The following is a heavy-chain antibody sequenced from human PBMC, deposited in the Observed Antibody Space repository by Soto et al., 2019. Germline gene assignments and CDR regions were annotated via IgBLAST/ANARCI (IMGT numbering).Heavy chain of an antibody. Sequence: PAASVKVSCKASGNSFTNFGFTWVRQSAGQGLEWMGWISPYTDDPSYAQKFQGRVTMTIDTSTSTAYLDLRRLTSDDTAVYYCASVIPGSEAWFKPRGQGPRVSVSS. D-gene: IGHD3-16*02. J-gene: IGHJ5*02. CDR2: ISPYTDDP. CDR3: ASVIPGSEAWFKP. CDR1: GNSFTNFG. V-gene: IGHV1-18*01.